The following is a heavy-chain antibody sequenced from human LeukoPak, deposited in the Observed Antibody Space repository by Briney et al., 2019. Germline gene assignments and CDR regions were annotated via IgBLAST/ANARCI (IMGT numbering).Heavy chain of an antibody. V-gene: IGHV3-11*06. D-gene: IGHD4-17*01. CDR1: GFTFSDYY. J-gene: IGHJ4*02. Sequence: GGSLRLSCAASGFTFSDYYMNWIRQAPGKGLEWVSYIHSSSAYTNYADSVKGRFTISRDNAKNSLYLQMNSLRAEDTAVYYCARTGDYESFDYWGQGTLVTVSS. CDR3: ARTGDYESFDY. CDR2: IHSSSAYT.